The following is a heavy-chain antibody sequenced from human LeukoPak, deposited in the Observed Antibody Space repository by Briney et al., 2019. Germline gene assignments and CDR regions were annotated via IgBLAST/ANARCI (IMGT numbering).Heavy chain of an antibody. Sequence: GASVKVSCKASGYTFTSYGISWVRQAPGQGLEWMGWISAYNGNTNYAQKLQGRVTMTTDTSTSTAYMELRSLRFDDTAVYYCARDARDYYDSSGYDYWGQGTLVTVSS. V-gene: IGHV1-18*01. J-gene: IGHJ4*02. CDR2: ISAYNGNT. D-gene: IGHD3-22*01. CDR3: ARDARDYYDSSGYDY. CDR1: GYTFTSYG.